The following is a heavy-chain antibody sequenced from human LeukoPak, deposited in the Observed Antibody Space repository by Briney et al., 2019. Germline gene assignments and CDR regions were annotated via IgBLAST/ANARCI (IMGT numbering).Heavy chain of an antibody. CDR1: GFTFSSYW. CDR3: AREEYCSGGSCYMGWYGMDV. CDR2: INSDGSST. J-gene: IGHJ6*02. D-gene: IGHD2-15*01. V-gene: IGHV3-74*01. Sequence: GGSLRLSCAASGFTFSSYWMHWARQAPGKGLVWVSRINSDGSSTSYADSVKGRFTISRDNAKNTLYLRMNSLRAEDTAVYYCAREEYCSGGSCYMGWYGMDVWGQGTTVTVSS.